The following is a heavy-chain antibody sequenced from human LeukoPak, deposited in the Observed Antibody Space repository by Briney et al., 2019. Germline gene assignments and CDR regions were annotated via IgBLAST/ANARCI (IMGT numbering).Heavy chain of an antibody. CDR2: ITGNRITP. CDR3: AKLTGGDMITYGGIDY. CDR1: GLTFRNYA. D-gene: IGHD3-16*01. Sequence: PVGSLRLSCAVSGLTFRNYAMTWVRQAPGEGLGWVSAITGNRITPSYADSVKRRFTISRDNPKNPLYLQLHSLRTEDTAIYYCAKLTGGDMITYGGIDYWGQGTLVTVSS. V-gene: IGHV3-23*01. J-gene: IGHJ4*02.